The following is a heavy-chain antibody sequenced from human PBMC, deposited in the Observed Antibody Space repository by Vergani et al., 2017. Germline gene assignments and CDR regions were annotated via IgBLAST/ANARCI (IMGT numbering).Heavy chain of an antibody. J-gene: IGHJ4*02. CDR1: GGSFSGYY. V-gene: IGHV4-34*01. Sequence: QVQLQQWGAGLLKPSETLSLTCAVYGGSFSGYYWSWIRQRPGKGLEWIGEINHSGSTNYNPSLKSRVTISVDTSKNQCSLKLSSVTAADTAVYYCARGQVPYSSRWYIWGQGTLVTVSS. CDR3: ARGQVPYSSRWYI. CDR2: INHSGST. D-gene: IGHD6-13*01.